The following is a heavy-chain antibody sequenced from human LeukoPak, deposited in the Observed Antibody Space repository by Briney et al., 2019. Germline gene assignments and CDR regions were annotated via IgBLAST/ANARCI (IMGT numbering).Heavy chain of an antibody. CDR2: IREDGSEK. J-gene: IGHJ6*03. CDR1: GFTFSNYW. V-gene: IGHV3-7*01. CDR3: ARLKSYYGSGSYPYYMDV. Sequence: PGGSLRLSCSASGFTFSNYWMSWVRQAPGKGLEWVANIREDGSEKYYVDSVKGRFTISRDNAKNSLYLQMNSLRVEDTAIYYCARLKSYYGSGSYPYYMDVWGTGTTVTVSS. D-gene: IGHD3-10*01.